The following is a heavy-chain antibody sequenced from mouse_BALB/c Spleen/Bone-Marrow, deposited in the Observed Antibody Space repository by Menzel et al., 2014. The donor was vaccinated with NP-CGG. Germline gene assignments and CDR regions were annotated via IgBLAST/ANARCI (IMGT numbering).Heavy chain of an antibody. J-gene: IGHJ1*01. Sequence: DVKLVESGAELVKPGASVKLSCTASGFNIKDTYMHWVKQRPEQGLEWIGRIDPANGNTKYDPKFQGKATITADTSSNTAYLQLSSLTSEDTAVYYCASYYYGRYFDVWVAGTTVTVSS. CDR2: IDPANGNT. CDR3: ASYYYGRYFDV. D-gene: IGHD1-1*01. CDR1: GFNIKDTY. V-gene: IGHV14-3*02.